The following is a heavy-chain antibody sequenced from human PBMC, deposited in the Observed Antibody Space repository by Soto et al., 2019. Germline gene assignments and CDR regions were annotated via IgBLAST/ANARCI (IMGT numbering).Heavy chain of an antibody. CDR1: GFTYSTYT. CDR2: ISYCLNNK. CDR3: XRXGVSLTDYTCNYGTYFDY. J-gene: IGHJ4*02. Sequence: PGGSLRLSCAASGFTYSTYTMHWVRQAPVNGLEFGAVISYCLNNKFYADSVKGRFTVCRCITEHTLYLGRSRLRRYDTAGYYCXRXGVSLTDYTCNYGTYFDYWGQGALVTVSS. D-gene: IGHD2-2*02. V-gene: IGHV3-30-3*01.